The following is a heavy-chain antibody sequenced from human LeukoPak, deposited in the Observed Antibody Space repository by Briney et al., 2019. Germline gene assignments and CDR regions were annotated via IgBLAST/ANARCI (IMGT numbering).Heavy chain of an antibody. D-gene: IGHD2-2*01. Sequence: SETLSLTCTVSGGSISSYYWSWIRQPPGKGLEWIGYIYYSGSTNYNPSLKSRVTISVDTSKNQFSLKLSSVTAADTAVYYCARLLVPADPWFDPWGQGTLVTVSS. V-gene: IGHV4-59*01. CDR1: GGSISSYY. J-gene: IGHJ5*02. CDR3: ARLLVPADPWFDP. CDR2: IYYSGST.